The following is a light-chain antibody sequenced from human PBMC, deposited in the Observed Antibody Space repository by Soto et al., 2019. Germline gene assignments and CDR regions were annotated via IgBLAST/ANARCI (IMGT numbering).Light chain of an antibody. CDR3: QQCYNWPQWT. CDR1: QSVGTF. Sequence: EIVLTQSPATLSLSPGERATLSCRASQSVGTFFAWYQQKPGQAPRLLIYDASNRATGIPARFSGSGSGTDFTLTISSLEPDDFAVYYCQQCYNWPQWTFGQGTKVDIK. V-gene: IGKV3-11*01. CDR2: DAS. J-gene: IGKJ1*01.